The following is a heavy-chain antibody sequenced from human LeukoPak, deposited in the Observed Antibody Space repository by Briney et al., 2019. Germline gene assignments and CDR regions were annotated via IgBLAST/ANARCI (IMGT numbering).Heavy chain of an antibody. Sequence: GASVKVSCKASGGTFSSYAISWVRQAPGQGLEWMGGIIPIFGTANYAQKFQGRVTITADEPTSTAYMELSSLRSEDTAVYYCARGSSGWCHYYYMDVWGKGTTVTVSS. D-gene: IGHD6-19*01. CDR3: ARGSSGWCHYYYMDV. J-gene: IGHJ6*03. CDR2: IIPIFGTA. CDR1: GGTFSSYA. V-gene: IGHV1-69*13.